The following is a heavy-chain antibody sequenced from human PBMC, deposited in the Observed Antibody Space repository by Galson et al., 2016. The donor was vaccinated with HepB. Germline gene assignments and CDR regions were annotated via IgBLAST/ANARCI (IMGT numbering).Heavy chain of an antibody. Sequence: SVKVSCKASGYTFTTYEITWVRQAPGQGLEWMGRISTFNGNTNYAQILQDRVTLTTDTSTDTAYMELRNLRSDDTAVYYCARVYCVRGACRFDSWGQGALVTVSS. V-gene: IGHV1-18*01. J-gene: IGHJ5*01. CDR3: ARVYCVRGACRFDS. D-gene: IGHD2-21*01. CDR2: ISTFNGNT. CDR1: GYTFTTYE.